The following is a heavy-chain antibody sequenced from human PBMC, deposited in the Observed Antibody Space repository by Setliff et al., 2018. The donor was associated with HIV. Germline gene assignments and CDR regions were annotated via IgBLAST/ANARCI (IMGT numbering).Heavy chain of an antibody. Sequence: GGSLRLSCLASGMTFSDAWMTWVRQAPGKGLEWVGRIKSKEDGGTREYAAPVKGRFTISRDDSKNTLYLQMNSLTNEDTAMYYCTTYSSVYYHSDCWGQGTLVTVSS. CDR2: IKSKEDGGTR. CDR3: TTYSSVYYHSDC. V-gene: IGHV3-15*01. CDR1: GMTFSDAW. J-gene: IGHJ4*02. D-gene: IGHD3-22*01.